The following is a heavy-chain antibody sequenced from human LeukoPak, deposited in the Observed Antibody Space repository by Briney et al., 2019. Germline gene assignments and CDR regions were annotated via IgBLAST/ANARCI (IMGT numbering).Heavy chain of an antibody. CDR1: GFTISTYW. D-gene: IGHD6-19*01. CDR3: TRDPPSSGWSFDY. J-gene: IGHJ4*02. Sequence: GGSLRLSCAASGFTISTYWMSWVRQAPGKGLEWVANIKQDGSEKYYVDSVKGRFTISRDNAKNSLYLQMNTLRPEDTAVYYCTRDPPSSGWSFDYWGQGTLVTVSS. V-gene: IGHV3-7*01. CDR2: IKQDGSEK.